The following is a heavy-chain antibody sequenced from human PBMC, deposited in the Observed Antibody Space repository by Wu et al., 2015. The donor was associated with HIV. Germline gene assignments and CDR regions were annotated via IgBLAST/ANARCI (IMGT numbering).Heavy chain of an antibody. Sequence: QVQLVQSGAEVKKPGASVKVSCKASGYTFTGYYMHWVRQAPGQGLEWMGWINPNSGGTNYAQKFQGRVTMTRDTSISTAYMELSRLRSDDTAVYYCARAEAQQPGPGYYYYYGMDVWGQGTTVTVSS. V-gene: IGHV1-2*02. CDR3: ARAEAQQPGPGYYYYYGMDV. CDR2: INPNSGGT. CDR1: GYTFTGYY. J-gene: IGHJ6*02. D-gene: IGHD1-14*01.